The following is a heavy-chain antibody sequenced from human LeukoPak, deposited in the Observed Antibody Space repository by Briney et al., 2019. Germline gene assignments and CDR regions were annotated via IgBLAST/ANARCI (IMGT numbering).Heavy chain of an antibody. Sequence: SETLSLTCTVSGGSISSYYWSWIRQPPGKGLEWIGYIHYSGSTNYNPSLKSRVTISVDTSKNQFSLKLSSVTAADTAVYYCARELVRGVTHWGQGTLVTVSS. CDR1: GGSISSYY. V-gene: IGHV4-59*08. D-gene: IGHD3-10*01. CDR3: ARELVRGVTH. J-gene: IGHJ4*02. CDR2: IHYSGST.